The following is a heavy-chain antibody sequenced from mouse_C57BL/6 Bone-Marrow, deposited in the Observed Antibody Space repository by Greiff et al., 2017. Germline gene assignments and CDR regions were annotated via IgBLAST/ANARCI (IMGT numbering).Heavy chain of an antibody. V-gene: IGHV1-53*01. CDR1: GYTFTSYW. CDR3: AREGYYLGGVDV. J-gene: IGHJ1*03. D-gene: IGHD2-3*01. CDR2: INPSNGGT. Sequence: VKLQQPGTELVKPGASVKLSCKASGYTFTSYWMHWVKQRPGQGLEWIGNINPSNGGTNYNEKFKSKATLTVDKSSSTAYMQLSSLTSEDSAVYYCAREGYYLGGVDVWGTGTTVTVSS.